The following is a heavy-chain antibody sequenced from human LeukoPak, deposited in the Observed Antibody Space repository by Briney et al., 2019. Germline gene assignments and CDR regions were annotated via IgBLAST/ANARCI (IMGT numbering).Heavy chain of an antibody. D-gene: IGHD2-8*01. J-gene: IGHJ5*02. CDR1: GGSISSYY. CDR3: ARPLLGVFDP. CDR2: IYTSGNT. Sequence: SETLSLTCTVSGGSISSYYWSWIRQPPGKGLEWIGSIYTSGNTNYNPSLKSRVTISVDTSKNQFSLKLSSVTAADTAVYYCARPLLGVFDPWGQGTLVTVSS. V-gene: IGHV4-4*09.